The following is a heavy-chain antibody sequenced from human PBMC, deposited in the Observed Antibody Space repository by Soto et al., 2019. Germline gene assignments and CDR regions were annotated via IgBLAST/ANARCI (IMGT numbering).Heavy chain of an antibody. CDR2: IIPILGIV. CDR1: GGTFSCYT. Sequence: QVQLVQSGAEVKKPGSSVKGSCKASGGTFSCYTISWVRQAPGQGLEWMGRIIPILGIVNYAQKFQGRVTITADKSTSTAYMELSSLRSEDTAVYYCARDYHYGDYGGHWGQGTLVTVSS. V-gene: IGHV1-69*08. J-gene: IGHJ4*02. D-gene: IGHD4-17*01. CDR3: ARDYHYGDYGGH.